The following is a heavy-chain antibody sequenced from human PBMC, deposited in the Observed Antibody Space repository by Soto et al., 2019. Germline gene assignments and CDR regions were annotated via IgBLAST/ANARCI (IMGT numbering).Heavy chain of an antibody. CDR1: GFSFSSYS. V-gene: IGHV3-21*01. J-gene: IGHJ5*02. CDR3: ARGYTGYCSGGTCYWFDP. Sequence: EVQLVESGGGLVKPGGSLRLSCAASGFSFSSYSMNWVRQAPGKGLEWVSSISSSTSYINYADSVKGRFTISRDNAKKPPYLHMNSLRAEDTAVYYCARGYTGYCSGGTCYWFDPWGQGTLVTVSS. CDR2: ISSSTSYI. D-gene: IGHD2-15*01.